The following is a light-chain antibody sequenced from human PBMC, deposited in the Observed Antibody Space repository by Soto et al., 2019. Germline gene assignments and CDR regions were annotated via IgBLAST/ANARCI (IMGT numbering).Light chain of an antibody. J-gene: IGLJ2*01. V-gene: IGLV2-14*03. CDR2: DVR. CDR3: SSYTSSTSVV. CDR1: SSDVGGYNY. Sequence: QSVLTQPASVSGSPGQSITISCTGTSSDVGGYNYVSWYQQHPGKAPKLMIYDVRNRPSGVSNRFSGSKSDNTASLTISGLQAEDEADYYCSSYTSSTSVVFGGGTQLTVL.